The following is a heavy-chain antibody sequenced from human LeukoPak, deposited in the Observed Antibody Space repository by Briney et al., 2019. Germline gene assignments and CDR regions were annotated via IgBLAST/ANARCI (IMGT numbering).Heavy chain of an antibody. Sequence: GGSLRLSCAASGFTVSNNYMSWVRQAPGKGLEWVSIIYSGGDTYYADSVKGRFTISRDNSKNTMSLQMNSLRADDTAVYYCAKSGVVVVTLYYFDYWGQGTLVTVSS. CDR1: GFTVSNNY. CDR2: IYSGGDT. V-gene: IGHV3-53*01. D-gene: IGHD3-22*01. CDR3: AKSGVVVVTLYYFDY. J-gene: IGHJ4*02.